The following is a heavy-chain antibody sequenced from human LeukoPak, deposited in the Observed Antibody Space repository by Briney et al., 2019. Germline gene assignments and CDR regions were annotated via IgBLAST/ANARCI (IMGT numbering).Heavy chain of an antibody. CDR2: IIPILGIA. D-gene: IGHD3-10*01. CDR1: GGTFSSYA. Sequence: ASVKVSCKASGGTFSSYAISWVRQAPGQGLEWMGRIIPILGIANYAQKFQGRVTITADKSTSTAYMGLSSLRSEDTAVYYCARVPPSKPESKWFGEDAFDIWGQGTMVTVSS. CDR3: ARVPPSKPESKWFGEDAFDI. V-gene: IGHV1-69*04. J-gene: IGHJ3*02.